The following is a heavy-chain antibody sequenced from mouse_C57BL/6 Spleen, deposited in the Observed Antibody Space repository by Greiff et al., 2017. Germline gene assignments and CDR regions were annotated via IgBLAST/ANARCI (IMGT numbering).Heavy chain of an antibody. Sequence: QVQLQQPGAELVKPGASVKVSCKASGYTFTSYWMHWVKQRPGQGLEWIGRIHPSDSDTNYNQKFKGKATLTVDKSSSTAYVQLSSLTSEDSAVDDCARDYDGREAMDYWGQGTSVTVSS. D-gene: IGHD2-4*01. CDR3: ARDYDGREAMDY. V-gene: IGHV1-74*01. J-gene: IGHJ4*01. CDR1: GYTFTSYW. CDR2: IHPSDSDT.